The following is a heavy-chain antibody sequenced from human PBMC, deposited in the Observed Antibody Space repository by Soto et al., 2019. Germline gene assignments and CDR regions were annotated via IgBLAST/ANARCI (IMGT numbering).Heavy chain of an antibody. D-gene: IGHD6-19*01. CDR1: GFSLSTSGVG. Sequence: QITLKESGPTLVKPTQTLTLTCTFSGFSLSTSGVGVGWIRQPPGKALEWLALIYWNDDKRYSPSLKSRLTITKDNSKNQVVLTMTNMDPVDTATYYCAHAVAVQYYFDYWGQGTLVTVSS. CDR2: IYWNDDK. J-gene: IGHJ4*02. CDR3: AHAVAVQYYFDY. V-gene: IGHV2-5*01.